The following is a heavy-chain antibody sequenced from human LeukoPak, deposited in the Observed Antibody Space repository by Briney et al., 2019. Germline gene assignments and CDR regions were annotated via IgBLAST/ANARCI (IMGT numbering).Heavy chain of an antibody. CDR2: ISSDGVNK. CDR3: AKGQNYYDGSGYYSTDY. J-gene: IGHJ4*02. V-gene: IGHV3-30*18. CDR1: GFIFSSYA. Sequence: GGSLRLSCAASGFIFSSYAMNWVRQAPGKGLEWVAVISSDGVNKYSADSVKGRFTISRDNSKNTLYLQMNSLRAEDTAVYYCAKGQNYYDGSGYYSTDYWGQGTPVTVSS. D-gene: IGHD3-22*01.